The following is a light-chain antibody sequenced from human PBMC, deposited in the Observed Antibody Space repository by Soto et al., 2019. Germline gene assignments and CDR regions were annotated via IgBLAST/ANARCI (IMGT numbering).Light chain of an antibody. CDR2: SSS. CDR3: QQYGSSHT. J-gene: IGKJ5*01. Sequence: TQSPGTLSFSPVDIATLSFSASHSVSSTYLAWYQQRPGQAPRLLTYSSSSRASGIPDRFSGSGSGSDFILTINRLEPEDFAVYYCQQYGSSHTFGQGTRLEIK. V-gene: IGKV3-20*01. CDR1: HSVSSTY.